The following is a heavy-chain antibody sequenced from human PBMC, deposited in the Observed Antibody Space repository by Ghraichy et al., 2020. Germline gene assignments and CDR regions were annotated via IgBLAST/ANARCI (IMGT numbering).Heavy chain of an antibody. J-gene: IGHJ4*02. CDR1: GFTFRNYG. CDR2: IWYDGSNK. D-gene: IGHD2-2*01. Sequence: GGSLRLSCAASGFTFRNYGMHWVRQAPGKGLEWVAAIWYDGSNKYYADSVKGRFTISRDNSKNTLYLQMSSLRAEDTAVYYCARDGQIRTSYYFDYWGQGTLVTVSS. CDR3: ARDGQIRTSYYFDY. V-gene: IGHV3-33*01.